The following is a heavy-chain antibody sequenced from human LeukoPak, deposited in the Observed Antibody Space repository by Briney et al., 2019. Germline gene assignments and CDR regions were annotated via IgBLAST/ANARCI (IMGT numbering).Heavy chain of an antibody. D-gene: IGHD3-22*01. V-gene: IGHV3-30*02. CDR1: GFSFSGYG. J-gene: IGHJ4*02. Sequence: GGSLRLSCAASGFSFSGYGMHWVRQAPGKGLEWVAFIRYDGSNEYYADSVKGRFTISRDKSKNTLSLQMNGLRGEDTAVYYCARDYYDSSGYYYSGYWGQGTLVTVSS. CDR2: IRYDGSNE. CDR3: ARDYYDSSGYYYSGY.